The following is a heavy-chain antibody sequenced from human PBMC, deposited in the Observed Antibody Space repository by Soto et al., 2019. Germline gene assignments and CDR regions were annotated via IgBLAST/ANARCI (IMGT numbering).Heavy chain of an antibody. D-gene: IGHD2-15*01. J-gene: IGHJ3*01. Sequence: SETLSLTCTVSGGSVTTYSWGWIRQPPGKELEWVGYISYSGSTNYNPSLKSRVTISRVTSKNQFSLKLSSVTAADTAVYYCARSLGILSIRLWGQGTMVTVSS. CDR3: ARSLGILSIRL. V-gene: IGHV4-59*02. CDR1: GGSVTTYS. CDR2: ISYSGST.